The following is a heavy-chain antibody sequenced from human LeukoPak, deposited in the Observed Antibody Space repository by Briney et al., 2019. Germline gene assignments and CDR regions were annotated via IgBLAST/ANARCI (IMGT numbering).Heavy chain of an antibody. CDR3: ARDSGGGYYYYGMDV. CDR2: ISSSSSYI. D-gene: IGHD1-26*01. CDR1: GFTFSSYS. J-gene: IGHJ6*02. Sequence: PGGSLRLYCAASGFTFSSYSMDWVRQAPGKGLEWVSSISSSSSYIYYADSVKGRFTISRDNAKNSLYLQMNSLRAEDTAVYYCARDSGGGYYYYGMDVWGQGTTVTVSS. V-gene: IGHV3-21*01.